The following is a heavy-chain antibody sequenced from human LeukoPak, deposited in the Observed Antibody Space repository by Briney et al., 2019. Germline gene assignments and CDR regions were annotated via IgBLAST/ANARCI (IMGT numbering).Heavy chain of an antibody. Sequence: SGGSLRLSCTASGFTFCDYAMSWFRQAPGKGLEWVGFIRSKAYGGTIEYAASVKGRFSISRDDSKSIAYLQMNSLKTEDTAVYYCARGRLDLGYWGQGTLVTVSS. D-gene: IGHD6-19*01. J-gene: IGHJ4*02. V-gene: IGHV3-49*03. CDR3: ARGRLDLGY. CDR1: GFTFCDYA. CDR2: IRSKAYGGTI.